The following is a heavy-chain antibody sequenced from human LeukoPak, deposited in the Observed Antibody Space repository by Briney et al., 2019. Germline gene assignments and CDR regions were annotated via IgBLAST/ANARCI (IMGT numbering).Heavy chain of an antibody. V-gene: IGHV4-39*07. J-gene: IGHJ3*02. CDR1: GGSISSSSYY. CDR2: IYYSGST. CDR3: ARGGHSSSWFVYAFDI. D-gene: IGHD6-13*01. Sequence: SETLSLTCTVSGGSISSSSYYWGWIRQPPGKGLEWIGSIYYSGSTYYNPSLKSRVTISVDTSKNQFSLKLSSVTAADTAVYYCARGGHSSSWFVYAFDIWGQGTMATVSS.